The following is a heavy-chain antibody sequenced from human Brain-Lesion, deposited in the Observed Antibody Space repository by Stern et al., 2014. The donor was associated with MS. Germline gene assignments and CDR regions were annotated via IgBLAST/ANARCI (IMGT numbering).Heavy chain of an antibody. CDR2: FDPEDGES. V-gene: IGHV1-24*01. D-gene: IGHD1-26*01. J-gene: IGHJ4*02. Sequence: QVQLVQSGAEVKKPGASVKVSCKVSGYTLTELSMHWVRQAPRKGLEWMGGFDPEDGESIYAQKFQGRVTMTEDTSTDTAYMELSSLRSEDTAVYYCATLSPGAGGNYYRHFDYWGQGTLVTVSS. CDR1: GYTLTELS. CDR3: ATLSPGAGGNYYRHFDY.